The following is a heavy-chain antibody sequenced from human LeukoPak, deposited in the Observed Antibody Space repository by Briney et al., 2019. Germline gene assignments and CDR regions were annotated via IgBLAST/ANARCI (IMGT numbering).Heavy chain of an antibody. CDR3: ARDLVTVTKGFDI. CDR1: DDSFSSHY. Sequence: ETLSLTCAVSDDSFSSHYWTWIRQPPGKGLEWIGYISYIGTTNYNPSLKSRVTISIDTSKNQFSLKLSSVTAADTAVYYCARDLVTVTKGFDIWGQGTMVSVSS. V-gene: IGHV4-59*11. J-gene: IGHJ3*02. D-gene: IGHD4-17*01. CDR2: ISYIGTT.